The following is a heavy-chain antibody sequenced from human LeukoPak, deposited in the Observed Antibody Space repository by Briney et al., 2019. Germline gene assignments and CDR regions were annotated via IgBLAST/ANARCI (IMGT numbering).Heavy chain of an antibody. CDR3: ARHRTTSPLSTSPFDY. D-gene: IGHD2-2*01. Sequence: GGSLRLSCAASGFTVSSNYMSWVRQAPGKGLEWVSVIYSGGSTYYADSVKGRFTISRDNSKNTLYLQMNSLRAEDTAVYYCARHRTTSPLSTSPFDYWGQGTLVTVSS. CDR2: IYSGGST. CDR1: GFTVSSNY. V-gene: IGHV3-53*01. J-gene: IGHJ4*02.